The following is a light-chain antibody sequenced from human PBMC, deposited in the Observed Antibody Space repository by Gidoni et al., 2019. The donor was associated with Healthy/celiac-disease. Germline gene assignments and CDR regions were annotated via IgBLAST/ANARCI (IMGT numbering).Light chain of an antibody. CDR3: QFLNNLLT. CDR1: HGISTY. CDR2: SAS. Sequence: DIQLTQSPSFLSASVGDRVTITCRASHGISTYLSWYQQKPGRAPKLLIYSASTLQSGVPSRFSGSGSGTVFTLTISSLQPEDFATYYCQFLNNLLTFAGGTKVEIK. J-gene: IGKJ4*01. V-gene: IGKV1-9*01.